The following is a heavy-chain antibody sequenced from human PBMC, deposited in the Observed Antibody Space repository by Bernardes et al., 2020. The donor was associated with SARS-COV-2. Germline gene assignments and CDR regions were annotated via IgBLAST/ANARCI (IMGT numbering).Heavy chain of an antibody. V-gene: IGHV3-9*01. CDR1: GFTFGDYA. CDR2: ISRNSDTI. D-gene: IGHD1-26*01. CDR3: AKRYLRWYFDL. Sequence: GGSLRLSCAASGFTFGDYAMHWVRQAPGKGLEWVSGISRNSDTIDYADSVKGRFTISRDNAKNSLYLQMNSLRAEDTAVYYCAKRYLRWYFDLWGRGTLVTVSS. J-gene: IGHJ2*01.